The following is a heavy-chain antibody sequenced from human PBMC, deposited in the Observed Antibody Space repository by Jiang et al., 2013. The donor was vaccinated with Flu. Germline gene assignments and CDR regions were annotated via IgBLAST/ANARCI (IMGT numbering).Heavy chain of an antibody. CDR1: GFTFSSYA. Sequence: VQLLESGGGVVQPGRSLRLSCAASGFTFSSYAMHWVRQAPGKGLEWVAVISYDGSNKYYADSVKGRFTISRDNSKNTLYLQMNSLRAEDTAVYYCASGGGYSYGYGGAFDYWAREPWSPSPQ. CDR3: ASGGGYSYGYGGAFDY. V-gene: IGHV3-30*01. CDR2: ISYDGSNK. J-gene: IGHJ4*02. D-gene: IGHD5-18*01.